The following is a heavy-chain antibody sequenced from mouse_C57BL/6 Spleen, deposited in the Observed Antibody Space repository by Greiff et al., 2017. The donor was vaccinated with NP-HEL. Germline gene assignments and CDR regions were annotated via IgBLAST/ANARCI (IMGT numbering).Heavy chain of an antibody. CDR3: ASSGNYGSLYWYFDV. CDR1: GYTFTDYN. V-gene: IGHV1-22*01. CDR2: INPNNGGT. J-gene: IGHJ1*03. D-gene: IGHD1-1*01. Sequence: VQLQQSGPELVKPGASVKMSCKASGYTFTDYNMHWVKQSHGKSLEWIGYINPNNGGTSYNQKFKGKATLTVNKSSSTAYMELRSLTSEDSAVYYCASSGNYGSLYWYFDVWGTGTTVTVSS.